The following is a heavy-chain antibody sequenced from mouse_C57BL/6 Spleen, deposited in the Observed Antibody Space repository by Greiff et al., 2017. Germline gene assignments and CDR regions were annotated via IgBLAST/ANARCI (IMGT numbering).Heavy chain of an antibody. CDR1: GYTFTSYG. Sequence: VKLMESGAELARPGASVKLSCKASGYTFTSYGISWVKQRTGQGLEWIGEIYPRSGNTYYNEKFKGKATLTADKSSSTAYMELRSLTSEDSAVYFCARGAVTTVPYYFDYWGQGTTLTVSS. CDR3: ARGAVTTVPYYFDY. D-gene: IGHD1-1*01. V-gene: IGHV1-81*01. CDR2: IYPRSGNT. J-gene: IGHJ2*01.